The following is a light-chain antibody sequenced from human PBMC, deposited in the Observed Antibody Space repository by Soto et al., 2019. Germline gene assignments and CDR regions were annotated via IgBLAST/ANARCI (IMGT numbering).Light chain of an antibody. V-gene: IGKV1-27*01. CDR1: QGIGYS. J-gene: IGKJ1*01. CDR2: AAS. Sequence: DIQMTQSPSSLSAPVGDRVTITCRASQGIGYSLAWYQQKPGTAPTLLLYAASTLQPGVPSRFSGSGSGTYFTLTSSSLQPEDVATYYCQKYDSAPWTFGQGTKVEIE. CDR3: QKYDSAPWT.